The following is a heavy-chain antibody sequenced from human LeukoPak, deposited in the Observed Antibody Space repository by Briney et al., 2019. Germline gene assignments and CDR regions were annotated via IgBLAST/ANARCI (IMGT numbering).Heavy chain of an antibody. CDR1: VGSINNYY. V-gene: IGHV4-59*01. CDR2: IYYNGRT. D-gene: IGHD1-26*01. CDR3: ARGGVVATYYMDV. J-gene: IGHJ6*03. Sequence: SETLSLNCTVSVGSINNYYWSWIRQPPGKGLEWIGYIYYNGRTNYNPSLKSRVTISIDTSGNQFSLILGSVTAADTAVYYCARGGVVATYYMDVWGKGTTVTVSS.